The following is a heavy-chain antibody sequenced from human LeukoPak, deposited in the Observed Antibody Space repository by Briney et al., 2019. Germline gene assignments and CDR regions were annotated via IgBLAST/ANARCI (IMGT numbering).Heavy chain of an antibody. V-gene: IGHV3-23*01. CDR2: LSGSGGNT. J-gene: IGHJ4*01. D-gene: IGHD3-22*01. CDR3: AKVSGYYFASGGYYYFDY. CDR1: GFTFSSYA. Sequence: PGGSLRLSCAASGFTFSSYAMGWVRQAPGKGLEWVSGLSGSGGNTYYADSVKGRFTISRDNSKNTLSLQMNSLRAEDTAVYYCAKVSGYYFASGGYYYFDYWGHGTLVTVFS.